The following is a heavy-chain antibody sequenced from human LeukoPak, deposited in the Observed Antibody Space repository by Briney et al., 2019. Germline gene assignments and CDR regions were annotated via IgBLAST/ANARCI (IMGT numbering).Heavy chain of an antibody. CDR1: GGSISSDY. J-gene: IGHJ4*02. CDR2: IYDSGST. V-gene: IGHV4-59*01. D-gene: IGHD4-23*01. CDR3: ARLSGGNPDY. Sequence: SETLSLTCTVSGGSISSDYWSWIRQPPGKGLEWIGYIYDSGSTNYNPSLKGRVTISVDTSKSQFSLKLSSVTAADTAVYYCARLSGGNPDYWGQGTLVTVSS.